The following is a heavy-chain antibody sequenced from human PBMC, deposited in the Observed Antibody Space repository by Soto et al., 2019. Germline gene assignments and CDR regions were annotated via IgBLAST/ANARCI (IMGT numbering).Heavy chain of an antibody. V-gene: IGHV4-59*01. Sequence: PTETLSLTCTVSGGSISSYYWSWIRQPPGKGLEWIGYIYYSGSTNYNPSLKSRVTISVDTSKNQFSLKLSSVTAADTAVYYCAGSGVGYGDHLYAFYISGQGTMVIVSS. D-gene: IGHD4-17*01. CDR2: IYYSGST. J-gene: IGHJ3*02. CDR3: AGSGVGYGDHLYAFYI. CDR1: GGSISSYY.